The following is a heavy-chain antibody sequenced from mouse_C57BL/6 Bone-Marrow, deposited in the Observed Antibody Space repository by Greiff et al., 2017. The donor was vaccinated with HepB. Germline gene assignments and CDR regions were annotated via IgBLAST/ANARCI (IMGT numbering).Heavy chain of an antibody. J-gene: IGHJ4*01. V-gene: IGHV1-55*01. Sequence: QVQLQQPGAELVKPGASVKMSCKASGYTFTSYWITWVKHRPGQGLEWIGDIYPGSGSTNYNEKFKRKATLTVDTSSSTAYMQLSSLTSEDSAVYYCAQLWLLYYYAMDYWGQGTSVTVSS. CDR1: GYTFTSYW. D-gene: IGHD2-12*01. CDR3: AQLWLLYYYAMDY. CDR2: IYPGSGST.